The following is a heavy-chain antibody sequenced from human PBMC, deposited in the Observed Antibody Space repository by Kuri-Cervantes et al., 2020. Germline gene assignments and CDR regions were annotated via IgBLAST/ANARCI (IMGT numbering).Heavy chain of an antibody. D-gene: IGHD3-16*01. Sequence: GESLKISCAASGFSISTIFLSWVRQAPGKGLEWVSDFYSGGVTHYADSVKGRFTISRDSSKNTLYLQMDSLRVDDTAVYFCAGSRSGLFWGQGTLVTVSS. J-gene: IGHJ4*02. CDR2: FYSGGVT. CDR3: AGSRSGLF. V-gene: IGHV3-53*01. CDR1: GFSISTIF.